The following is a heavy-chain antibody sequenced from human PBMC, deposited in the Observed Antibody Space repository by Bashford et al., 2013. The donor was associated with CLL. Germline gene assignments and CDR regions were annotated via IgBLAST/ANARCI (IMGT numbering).Heavy chain of an antibody. V-gene: IGHV1-3*01. CDR3: ARDQVTMVRGVLVYYYYYGMDV. D-gene: IGHD3-10*01. Sequence: ASVKVSCTASGYSLTTAAIHWVRQAPGQRLEWMGWINAGNGNTKYSQKFQGRVTITRDTSASTAYMELSSLRSEDTAVYYCARDQVTMVRGVLVYYYYYGMDVWGQGTTVTVSS. J-gene: IGHJ6*02. CDR2: INAGNGNT. CDR1: GYSLTTAA.